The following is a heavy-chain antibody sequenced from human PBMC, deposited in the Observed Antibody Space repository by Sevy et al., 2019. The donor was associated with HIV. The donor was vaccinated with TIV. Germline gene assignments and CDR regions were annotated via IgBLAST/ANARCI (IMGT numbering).Heavy chain of an antibody. D-gene: IGHD4-4*01. CDR1: GFKFNSYW. J-gene: IGHJ4*02. Sequence: GGSLRLSCVASGFKFNSYWMLWVRQAPGKGLEWVANINQAATANLYADSVRGRFIISRDNVRNSVSLQMNILRVEDTALYYCVRAIVTVYSFWGQGTLVTVSS. CDR3: VRAIVTVYSF. V-gene: IGHV3-7*01. CDR2: INQAATAN.